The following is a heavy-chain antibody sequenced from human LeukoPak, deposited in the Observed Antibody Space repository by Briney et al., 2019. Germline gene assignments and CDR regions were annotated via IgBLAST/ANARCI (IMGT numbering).Heavy chain of an antibody. Sequence: GGSLRLSCAASGFTFSRFWMSWVRQAPGKGLEWVANINENGNEKYYVDSVKGRFTVSRDNAKNSLLLEMNSLRAEDTAVYYCARAGGGYSGYDSGYFDYWGQGTLVTVSS. CDR2: INENGNEK. J-gene: IGHJ4*02. CDR3: ARAGGGYSGYDSGYFDY. CDR1: GFTFSRFW. V-gene: IGHV3-7*01. D-gene: IGHD5-12*01.